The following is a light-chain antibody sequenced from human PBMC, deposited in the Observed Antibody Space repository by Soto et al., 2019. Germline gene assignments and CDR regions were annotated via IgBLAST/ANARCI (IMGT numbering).Light chain of an antibody. V-gene: IGLV2-14*01. J-gene: IGLJ3*02. CDR3: ISYTTSGTLVV. Sequence: QSVLTQPASVSGSPGQSITISCTGTSSDIGGYNYVSWYQQHPGKAPKVMIYDVSNRPSGFSSRFSGSKSGDTASLTISGRQAEDEAEYYCISYTTSGTLVVFGGGTKLTVL. CDR1: SSDIGGYNY. CDR2: DVS.